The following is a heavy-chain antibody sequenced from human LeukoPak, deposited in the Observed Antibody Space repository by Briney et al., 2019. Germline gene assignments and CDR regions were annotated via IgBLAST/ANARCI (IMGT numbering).Heavy chain of an antibody. Sequence: SETLSLTCTVSGGSISSSTYYWGWIRQPPGKGLEWIGSIYYSGSTCYNPSLKSRVTISVDTSKNQFSLRLSSLTAADTAVYYCARHDYGDYGISFDYWGQGTQVTVSS. CDR1: GGSISSSTYY. CDR2: IYYSGST. D-gene: IGHD4-17*01. J-gene: IGHJ4*02. V-gene: IGHV4-39*01. CDR3: ARHDYGDYGISFDY.